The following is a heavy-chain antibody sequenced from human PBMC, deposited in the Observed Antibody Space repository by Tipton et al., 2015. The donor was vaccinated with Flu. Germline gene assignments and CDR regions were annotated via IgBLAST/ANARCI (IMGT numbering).Heavy chain of an antibody. Sequence: GSLRFSCAASGFTLSNYWMTWVRQAPGKGLEWVANINQDGSQKHYVDSVKGRFTISRDNPVNSVYLQMNSLRPEDTALYYCARERQQLVLSSYFGMDVWGQGTTVTVSS. CDR3: ARERQQLVLSSYFGMDV. J-gene: IGHJ6*02. CDR1: GFTLSNYW. CDR2: INQDGSQK. D-gene: IGHD6-13*01. V-gene: IGHV3-7*01.